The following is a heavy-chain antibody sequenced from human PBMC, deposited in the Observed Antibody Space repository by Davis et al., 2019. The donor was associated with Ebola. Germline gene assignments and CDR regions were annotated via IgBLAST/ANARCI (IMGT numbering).Heavy chain of an antibody. CDR1: GGSISSYH. CDR3: AKMGMYYYDSSGYYPDNWFDP. D-gene: IGHD3-22*01. CDR2: IYYSGST. J-gene: IGHJ5*02. V-gene: IGHV4-59*01. Sequence: MPSETLSLTCTVSGGSISSYHWSWIRQPPGKGLEWIGYIYYSGSTNYNPSLKSRVTISVDTSKNQFSLKLSSVTAADTAVYYCAKMGMYYYDSSGYYPDNWFDPWGQGTLVTVSS.